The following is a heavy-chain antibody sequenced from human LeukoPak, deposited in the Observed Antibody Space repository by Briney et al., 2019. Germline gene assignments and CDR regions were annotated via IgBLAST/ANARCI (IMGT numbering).Heavy chain of an antibody. V-gene: IGHV3-74*01. CDR1: GFTFSSRW. Sequence: PGGSLRLSCAASGFTFSSRWMHWVRQAPGKGLVWVSGISTDGSTINYADSVKGRFTISRDNAKSTLYLQMNSLRVEDTAVYYCARDVGSLSLWGRGTLVTVSS. CDR2: ISTDGSTI. CDR3: ARDVGSLSL. J-gene: IGHJ4*02. D-gene: IGHD1-26*01.